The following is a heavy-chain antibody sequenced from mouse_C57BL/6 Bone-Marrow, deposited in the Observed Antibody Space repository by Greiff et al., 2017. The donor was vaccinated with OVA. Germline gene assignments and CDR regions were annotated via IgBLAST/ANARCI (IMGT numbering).Heavy chain of an antibody. D-gene: IGHD1-1*01. CDR2: IDPEDGET. J-gene: IGHJ2*01. Sequence: VHVKQSGAELVKPGASVKLSCTASGFNIKDYYMHWVKQRTEQGLEWIGRIDPEDGETKYAPKFKGKATITADTSSNTAYLQLSSLTSDDTAVYYCASIPTVNFDYWGQGTTLTVSS. CDR3: ASIPTVNFDY. CDR1: GFNIKDYY. V-gene: IGHV14-2*01.